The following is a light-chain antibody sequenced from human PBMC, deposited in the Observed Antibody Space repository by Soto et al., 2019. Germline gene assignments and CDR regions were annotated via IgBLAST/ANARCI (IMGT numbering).Light chain of an antibody. CDR3: QQYNNWPLT. V-gene: IGKV3-15*01. Sequence: EIVMTQSPATLSASPGERVTLSCRASQSIRSNLAWYQLRPGQTPRLLIFVASTRATGIPARFTGSGSGTEFTLTISSLQSDDFAMYYCQQYNNWPLTFGGGTKVEIK. CDR2: VAS. J-gene: IGKJ4*01. CDR1: QSIRSN.